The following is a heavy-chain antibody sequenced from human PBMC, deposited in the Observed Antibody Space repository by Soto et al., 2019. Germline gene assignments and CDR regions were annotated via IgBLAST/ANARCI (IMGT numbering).Heavy chain of an antibody. CDR3: ARDNLRDIKGSTHGSGSYYNGEVVY. V-gene: IGHV3-66*01. D-gene: IGHD3-10*01. CDR1: GFTVSSNY. J-gene: IGHJ4*02. Sequence: EVQLVESGGGLVQPGGSLRLSCAASGFTVSSNYMSWVRQAPGKGLEWVSVIYSGGSTYYADSVKGRFTISRDNSKNTLYLQMNSLRAEDTAVYYCARDNLRDIKGSTHGSGSYYNGEVVYWGQGTLVTVSS. CDR2: IYSGGST.